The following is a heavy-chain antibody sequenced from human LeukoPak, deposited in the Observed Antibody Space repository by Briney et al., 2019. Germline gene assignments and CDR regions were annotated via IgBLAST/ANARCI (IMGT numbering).Heavy chain of an antibody. J-gene: IGHJ5*02. CDR3: ARGGAAPGVLNWFDP. Sequence: ASVKVSCKASGYTFTGYYMHWVRQAPGQGLEWMGWINPNSGGTNYAQKFQGRVTMTRDTSISTAYMELSRLRSDDTAVYYCARGGAAPGVLNWFDPWGQGTLVTVSS. D-gene: IGHD6-13*01. V-gene: IGHV1-2*02. CDR1: GYTFTGYY. CDR2: INPNSGGT.